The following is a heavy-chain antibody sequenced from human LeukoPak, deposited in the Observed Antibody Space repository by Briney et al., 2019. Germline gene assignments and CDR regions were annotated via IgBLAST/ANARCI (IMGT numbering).Heavy chain of an antibody. D-gene: IGHD1-26*01. CDR3: ARGGGSYYWFDP. CDR2: INHSGST. V-gene: IGHV4-30-4*08. Sequence: SQTLSLTCTVSGGSISSGDYYWSWIRQPPGKGLEWIGEINHSGSTNYNPSLKSRVTISVDTSKNQFSLKLSSVTAADTAVYYCARGGGSYYWFDPWGQGTLVTVSS. CDR1: GGSISSGDYY. J-gene: IGHJ5*02.